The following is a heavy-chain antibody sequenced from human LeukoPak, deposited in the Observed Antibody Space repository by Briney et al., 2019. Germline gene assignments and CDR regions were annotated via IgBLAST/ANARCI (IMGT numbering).Heavy chain of an antibody. CDR1: GYTFTSYY. CDR2: INPSGGST. Sequence: ASVKVSCKASGYTFTSYYMHWVRQAPGQGLEWMGIINPSGGSTSYAQKFQGRVTMTRDTSTSTVYMELSSLRSEDTAVYYCARDLYGSGSYYLLYMDVWGKGTTVTVSS. D-gene: IGHD3-10*01. V-gene: IGHV1-46*01. CDR3: ARDLYGSGSYYLLYMDV. J-gene: IGHJ6*03.